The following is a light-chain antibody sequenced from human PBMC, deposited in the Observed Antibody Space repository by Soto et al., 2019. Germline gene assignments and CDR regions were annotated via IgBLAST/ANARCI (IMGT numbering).Light chain of an antibody. CDR3: EYYGSSIT. J-gene: IGKJ4*01. CDR1: QSVSSN. CDR2: DAS. V-gene: IGKV3-20*01. Sequence: EIVMTQSPATLSVSPGGRCILSSRASQSVSSNLAWYKQKPGQAPRLLIYDASNRATGIPDRLSGSGSGTEFTLTFSRLEPEDFAVYYCEYYGSSITFGGGTKVDIK.